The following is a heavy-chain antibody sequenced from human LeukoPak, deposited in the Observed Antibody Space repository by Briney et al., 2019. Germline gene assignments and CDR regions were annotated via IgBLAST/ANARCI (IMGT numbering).Heavy chain of an antibody. CDR2: ISWNSGSI. CDR3: AKGGSYSSSWCFDY. Sequence: SGGSLRLSCAASGFTLDDYAVHWVRQAPGKGLEWVSGISWNSGSIGYADSVKGRFTISRDNAKNSLYLQMNSLRAEDTALYYCAKGGSYSSSWCFDYWGQGTLVSVSS. CDR1: GFTLDDYA. D-gene: IGHD6-13*01. V-gene: IGHV3-9*01. J-gene: IGHJ4*02.